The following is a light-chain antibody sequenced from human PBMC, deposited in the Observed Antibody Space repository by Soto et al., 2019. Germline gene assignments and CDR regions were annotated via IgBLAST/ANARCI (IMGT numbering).Light chain of an antibody. CDR3: QSYDSSLSVVV. CDR1: SSNIGAEYD. V-gene: IGLV1-40*01. CDR2: ESS. J-gene: IGLJ2*01. Sequence: QSVLTQPSSVSGAPGQTVTISCTGSSSNIGAEYDVHWYQQLPGGAPKLLIYESSDRLSGVPDRFSGSKSGASAPLAITGLQAEDEANYYCQSYDSSLSVVVFGGGTQLTVL.